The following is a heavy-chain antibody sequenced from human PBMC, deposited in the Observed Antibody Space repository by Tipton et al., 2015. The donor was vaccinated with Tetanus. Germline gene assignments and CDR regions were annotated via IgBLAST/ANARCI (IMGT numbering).Heavy chain of an antibody. Sequence: SLRLSCAASGFTFSSYEMNWVRQAPGKGLEWVSYISSSGSTIYYADSVKGRFTISRDNAKNSLYLQMNSLRAEDTAVYYCARLTGHSSGWDVSYWGQGTLVTVSS. CDR2: ISSSGSTI. D-gene: IGHD6-19*01. J-gene: IGHJ4*02. CDR1: GFTFSSYE. CDR3: ARLTGHSSGWDVSY. V-gene: IGHV3-48*03.